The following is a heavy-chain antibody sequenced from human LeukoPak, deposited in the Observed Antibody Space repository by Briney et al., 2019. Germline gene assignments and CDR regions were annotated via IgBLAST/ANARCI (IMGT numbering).Heavy chain of an antibody. CDR2: INPNSGGT. D-gene: IGHD2-15*01. V-gene: IGHV1-2*02. Sequence: ASVKVSCKASGYTFTGYYTHWVRQAPGQGLEWMGWINPNSGGTNYAQKFQGRVTMTRDTSISTAYMELSRLRSDDTAVYYCARGNGVRYCSGGSCYYYYYYMDVWGKGTTVTVSS. J-gene: IGHJ6*03. CDR3: ARGNGVRYCSGGSCYYYYYYMDV. CDR1: GYTFTGYY.